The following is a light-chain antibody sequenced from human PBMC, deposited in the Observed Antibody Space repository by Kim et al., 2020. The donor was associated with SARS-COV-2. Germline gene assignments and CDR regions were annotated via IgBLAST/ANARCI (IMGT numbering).Light chain of an antibody. V-gene: IGKV1-16*01. Sequence: ASVGDRVPIPCRSSQGITTSLAWFQQKPGKAPKSLIYAASNLQSGVPSMFSGSGSGTDFTLTINTLQPEDFATYYCQQYYNYPLTFGGGTKLEI. CDR1: QGITTS. J-gene: IGKJ4*01. CDR2: AAS. CDR3: QQYYNYPLT.